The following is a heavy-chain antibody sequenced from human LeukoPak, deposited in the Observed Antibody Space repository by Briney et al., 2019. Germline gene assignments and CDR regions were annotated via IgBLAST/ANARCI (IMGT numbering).Heavy chain of an antibody. CDR3: ARDSSRLFDP. J-gene: IGHJ5*02. CDR2: IYYSGST. Sequence: SETLSLTCTVSGGSISSHYWSWIRQPPAKGLEWIGYIYYSGSTNYNPSLKSRVTISVDTSKNQFSLKLSSVTAADTAVYYCARDSSRLFDPWGQGTLVTVSS. CDR1: GGSISSHY. V-gene: IGHV4-59*11. D-gene: IGHD6-13*01.